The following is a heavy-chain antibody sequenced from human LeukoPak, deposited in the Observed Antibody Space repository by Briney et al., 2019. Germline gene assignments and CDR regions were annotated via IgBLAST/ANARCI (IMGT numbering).Heavy chain of an antibody. D-gene: IGHD1-14*01. Sequence: PGGSLRLSRGASGFTFSNYGMLWVRQAPGKGLEWVAFIRYDGNNKLYADSMKGRFTISRDNSKNTLYLHINSLRAEDTAVYYCVKDNPLDYWGQGTLVIVSS. J-gene: IGHJ4*02. CDR3: VKDNPLDY. CDR2: IRYDGNNK. CDR1: GFTFSNYG. V-gene: IGHV3-30*02.